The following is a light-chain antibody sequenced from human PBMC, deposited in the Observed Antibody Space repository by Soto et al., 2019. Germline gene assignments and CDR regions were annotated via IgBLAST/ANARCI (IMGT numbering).Light chain of an antibody. CDR3: CSYAGSSTFD. V-gene: IGLV2-23*02. CDR1: SSDVGSYNL. Sequence: QSALTQPASVSGSPGQSITISCTGTSSDVGSYNLVSWYQQHPGKAPKLMIYEVSKRPSGVSNRFSGSKSGNTASLTISGRQAEDEADYYCCSYAGSSTFDFGTGTKLTVL. CDR2: EVS. J-gene: IGLJ1*01.